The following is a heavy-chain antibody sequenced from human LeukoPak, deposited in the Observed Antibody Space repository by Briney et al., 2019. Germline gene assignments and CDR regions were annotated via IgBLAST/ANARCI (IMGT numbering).Heavy chain of an antibody. V-gene: IGHV1-69*13. CDR1: GGTFSSYA. CDR2: IIPIFGTA. D-gene: IGHD3-22*01. J-gene: IGHJ4*02. CDR3: ARGPLPNYYDSSGYYTLFDY. Sequence: ASVTVSCTASGGTFSSYAISWVRQAPGQGLEWMGGIIPIFGTANYAQKFQGRVTITADESTSTAYMELSSLRSEDTAVYYCARGPLPNYYDSSGYYTLFDYWGQGTLVTVSS.